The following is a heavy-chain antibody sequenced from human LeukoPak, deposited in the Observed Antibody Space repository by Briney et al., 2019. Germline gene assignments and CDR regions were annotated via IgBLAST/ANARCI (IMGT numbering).Heavy chain of an antibody. V-gene: IGHV4-39*01. CDR3: ARHGRYYDILTGNYYYYMDV. Sequence: SETLSLTCTVSGNSISSSSYYWVWIRQPPGKGLGWIGSINYYGKTYYNPSGKSRVPISVDTSKNQFSLMVRSVTAADTAVYYCARHGRYYDILTGNYYYYMDVWGKGTTVTISS. CDR1: GNSISSSSYY. J-gene: IGHJ6*03. CDR2: INYYGKT. D-gene: IGHD3-9*01.